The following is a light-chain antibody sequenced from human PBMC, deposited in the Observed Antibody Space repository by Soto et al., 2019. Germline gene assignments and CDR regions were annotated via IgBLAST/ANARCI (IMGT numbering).Light chain of an antibody. Sequence: QSVLTQPPSVSGAPGQRVTISCTGSSSNIGAGYDVHWYQQLPGTAPKLLIYGNSNRPSGVPDRFSGSKSGTSASLAITGLQAEDEADYSCQSYDSSLSGSVFGGGNQLTVL. CDR3: QSYDSSLSGSV. V-gene: IGLV1-40*01. CDR1: SSNIGAGYD. CDR2: GNS. J-gene: IGLJ3*02.